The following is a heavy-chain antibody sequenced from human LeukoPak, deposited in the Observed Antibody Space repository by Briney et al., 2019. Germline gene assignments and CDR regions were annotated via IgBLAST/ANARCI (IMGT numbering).Heavy chain of an antibody. Sequence: QPGGSLRLSCAASGFTFSSYGMHWVRQAPGKGLEWVAFIRYDGSNKYYADSVKGRVTISRDNSKNTLYLQMNSLRAEDTAVYYCAKDRSFVYSSSWYYWGQGTLVTVSS. J-gene: IGHJ4*02. CDR2: IRYDGSNK. V-gene: IGHV3-30*02. CDR3: AKDRSFVYSSSWYY. D-gene: IGHD6-13*01. CDR1: GFTFSSYG.